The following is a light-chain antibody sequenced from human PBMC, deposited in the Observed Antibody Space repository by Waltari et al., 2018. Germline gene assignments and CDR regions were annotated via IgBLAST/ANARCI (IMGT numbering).Light chain of an antibody. J-gene: IGLJ2*01. CDR1: TGAVTSNYY. CDR3: LLYYSGGARV. CDR2: NTN. V-gene: IGLV7-43*01. Sequence: QTVVTQEPSLSVSPGGTVTLTCASSTGAVTSNYYPNWIQQRPGQAPRALLYNTNNKYSWTPARFSGSLLGGKAALTLSRAQPEDEAYYYCLLYYSGGARVFGGGTKLTVL.